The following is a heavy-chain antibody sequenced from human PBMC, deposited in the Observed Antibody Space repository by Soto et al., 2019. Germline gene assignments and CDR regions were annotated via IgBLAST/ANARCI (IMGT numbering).Heavy chain of an antibody. V-gene: IGHV3-7*01. CDR2: IKQDGSEK. CDR3: ARVGDILTGGRPYYYGMDV. CDR1: GFTFSSYW. D-gene: IGHD3-9*01. Sequence: GGSLRLSCAASGFTFSSYWMSWVRQAPGKGLEWVANIKQDGSEKYYVGSVKGRFTISRDNAKNSLYLQMNSLRAEDTAVYYCARVGDILTGGRPYYYGMDVWGQGTTVTVSS. J-gene: IGHJ6*02.